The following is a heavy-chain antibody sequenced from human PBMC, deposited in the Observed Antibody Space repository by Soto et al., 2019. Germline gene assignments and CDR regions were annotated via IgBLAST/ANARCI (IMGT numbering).Heavy chain of an antibody. Sequence: EVQLLESGGGLVQPGGSLRLSCAASRFTFSSYAMSWVRQAPGEGLQWVSAISGGGLSTYYADSVKGRFTISRDNSKKPLYLEMNSLRAEDTAVYYCAKAMGLGLDYYYYAMDVWGQGTTVSVSS. CDR2: ISGGGLST. V-gene: IGHV3-23*01. CDR1: RFTFSSYA. CDR3: AKAMGLGLDYYYYAMDV. J-gene: IGHJ6*02. D-gene: IGHD3-10*01.